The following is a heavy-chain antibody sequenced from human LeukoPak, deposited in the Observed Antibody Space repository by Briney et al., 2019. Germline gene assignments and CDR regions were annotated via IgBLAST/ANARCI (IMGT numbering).Heavy chain of an antibody. CDR3: ARGSRGLAVAGLDY. CDR1: GYTFSSYG. CDR2: IGTYNGNT. J-gene: IGHJ4*02. V-gene: IGHV1-18*01. Sequence: ASVKVSCKASGYTFSSYGISWVRQAPGQGLEWMGWIGTYNGNTSYAQKLQGRVTMTTDTSTSTAYMELRSLRSDDTAVYYCARGSRGLAVAGLDYWGQGTLVTVSS. D-gene: IGHD6-19*01.